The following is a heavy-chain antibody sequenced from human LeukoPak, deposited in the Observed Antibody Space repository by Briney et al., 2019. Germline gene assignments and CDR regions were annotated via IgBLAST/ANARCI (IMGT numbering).Heavy chain of an antibody. CDR2: IYPGDSET. V-gene: IGHV5-51*01. CDR1: GYSFISNW. Sequence: GESLKISCKGSGYSFISNWIGWVRQMPGKGLEWMGIIYPGDSETRYSPSFQGLVTISADKSNSTAYLQWSSLRASDTAMYYCAKFHYYYGSGIFDAFDIWGQGTMVTVSS. D-gene: IGHD3-10*01. J-gene: IGHJ3*02. CDR3: AKFHYYYGSGIFDAFDI.